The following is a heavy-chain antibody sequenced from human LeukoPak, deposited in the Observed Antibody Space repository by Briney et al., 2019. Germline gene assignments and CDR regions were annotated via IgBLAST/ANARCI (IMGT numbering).Heavy chain of an antibody. CDR1: GYTLTELS. CDR2: FDPEDGET. CDR3: ATDSNTIFGVARLYYGMDV. V-gene: IGHV1-24*01. D-gene: IGHD3-3*01. J-gene: IGHJ6*02. Sequence: ASVKVSCKVSGYTLTELSMHWVRQAPGKGLEWMGGFDPEDGETIYAQKFQGRVTMTEDTSTDTAYIELSSLRSEDTAVYYCATDSNTIFGVARLYYGMDVWGQGTTVTVSS.